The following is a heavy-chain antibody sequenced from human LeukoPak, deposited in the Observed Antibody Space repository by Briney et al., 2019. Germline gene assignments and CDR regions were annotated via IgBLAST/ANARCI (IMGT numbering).Heavy chain of an antibody. V-gene: IGHV3-30*02. D-gene: IGHD1-14*01. CDR3: VKDNPLDY. CDR1: GFTFSSYG. CDR2: IRYDGNIK. Sequence: GGSLRLSCGASGFTFSSYGMLWVRQSPGKGLEWVAFIRYDGNIKFYADSMKGRFTISRDNPKNTLYLHINSLRPEDTALYYCVKDNPLDYWGQGTLVIVSS. J-gene: IGHJ4*02.